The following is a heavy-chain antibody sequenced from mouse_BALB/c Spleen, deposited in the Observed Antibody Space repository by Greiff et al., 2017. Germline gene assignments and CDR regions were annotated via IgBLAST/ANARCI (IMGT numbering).Heavy chain of an antibody. CDR2: IWTGGGT. J-gene: IGHJ4*01. Sequence: VMLVESGPGLVAPSQSLSITCTVSGFSLTSYDISWIRQPPGKGLEWLGVIWTGGGTNYNSAFMSRLSISKDNSKSQVFLKMNSLQTDDTAIYYCVRDGNYYYAMDYWGQGTSVTVSS. V-gene: IGHV2-9-2*01. D-gene: IGHD2-1*01. CDR1: GFSLTSYD. CDR3: VRDGNYYYAMDY.